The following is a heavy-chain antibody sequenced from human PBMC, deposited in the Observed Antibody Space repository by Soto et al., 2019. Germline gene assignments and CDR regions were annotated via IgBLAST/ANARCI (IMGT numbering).Heavy chain of an antibody. Sequence: QVQLVQSGAEVKKPGSSVKVSCKASGGTFSSYAISWVRQAPGQGLEWMGGIIPIFGTANYAQKFQGRVTITADESTSTAYMELSSLRSEDTAVYYWARAPEFDSSGYYSAFDIWGQGTMVTVSS. V-gene: IGHV1-69*01. D-gene: IGHD3-22*01. CDR1: GGTFSSYA. J-gene: IGHJ3*02. CDR3: ARAPEFDSSGYYSAFDI. CDR2: IIPIFGTA.